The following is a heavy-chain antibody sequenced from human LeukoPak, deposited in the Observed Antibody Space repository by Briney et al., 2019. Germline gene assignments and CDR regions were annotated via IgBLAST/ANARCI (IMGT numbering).Heavy chain of an antibody. J-gene: IGHJ4*02. CDR3: ARQVSGYYGF. CDR1: GGSISSSSYY. D-gene: IGHD3-22*01. Sequence: PSETLSLTCTVSGGSISSSSYYWGWIRQPPGKGLEWIGSIYYSGSTYYNPSLKSRVTISVDTSKNQFSLKLSSVTAADTAVYYCARQVSGYYGFWGQGTLVTVSS. CDR2: IYYSGST. V-gene: IGHV4-39*01.